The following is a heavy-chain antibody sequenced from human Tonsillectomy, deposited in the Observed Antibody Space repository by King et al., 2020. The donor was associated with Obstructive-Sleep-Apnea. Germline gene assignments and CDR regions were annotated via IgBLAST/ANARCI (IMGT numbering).Heavy chain of an antibody. Sequence: LQLQESGPGLVKPSETLSLTCTVSADSISNYYSSWIRQPPGKGLEWIVYMFYIGNTNYNLSLMNRVTISVDTSKIQFSLRLNSVTAADTAIYYCARHRGVEDYGGYGDYFDYWGQGTLVTVSS. CDR1: ADSISNYY. CDR3: ARHRGVEDYGGYGDYFDY. CDR2: MFYIGNT. J-gene: IGHJ4*02. V-gene: IGHV4-59*08. D-gene: IGHD5-12*01.